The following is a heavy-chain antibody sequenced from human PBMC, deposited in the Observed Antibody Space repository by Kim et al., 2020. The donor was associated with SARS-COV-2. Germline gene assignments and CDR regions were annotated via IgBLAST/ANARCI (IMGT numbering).Heavy chain of an antibody. J-gene: IGHJ6*02. CDR3: ARGRAGVVPSPILGLGPWYDYYALDV. V-gene: IGHV4-34*01. Sequence: SETLSLTCAVFGGSFSGFHWTWIRQPPGRGLEWIGEINHSGGTKYNPSLKSRLTISLDTSKNQFSLKLRSVTAADTAVYYCARGRAGVVPSPILGLGPWYDYYALDVWGLGSTVTVSS. CDR2: INHSGGT. D-gene: IGHD3-3*01. CDR1: GGSFSGFH.